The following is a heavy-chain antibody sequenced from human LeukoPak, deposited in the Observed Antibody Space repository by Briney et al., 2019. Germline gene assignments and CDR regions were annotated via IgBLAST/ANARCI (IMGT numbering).Heavy chain of an antibody. CDR2: VNWDGGDT. CDR1: GFTFSSYS. V-gene: IGHV3-20*04. D-gene: IGHD6-13*01. CDR3: ASGSSSWQDY. J-gene: IGHJ4*02. Sequence: GGSLRLSCAASGFTFSSYSMSWVGQAPGKGLEWVSGVNWDGGDTGYVDSVKGRFTISRDNAKNSLYLQMNSLRAEDTALYYCASGSSSWQDYWGQGTLVTVSS.